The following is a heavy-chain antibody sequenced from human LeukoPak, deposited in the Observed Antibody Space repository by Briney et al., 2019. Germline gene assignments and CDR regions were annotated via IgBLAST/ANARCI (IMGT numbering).Heavy chain of an antibody. Sequence: PGGSVRLSCAASGFTFSRSWMGWVRQAPGKGLEWVANIKQGGTAKNYVDSVMGRFTNSRDNAKNSVELQMNSRRAGDAAVYYGARHGDYCFDLWGPGTRVTVSS. CDR1: GFTFSRSW. D-gene: IGHD4-17*01. V-gene: IGHV3-7*02. CDR2: IKQGGTAK. J-gene: IGHJ4*03. CDR3: ARHGDYCFDL.